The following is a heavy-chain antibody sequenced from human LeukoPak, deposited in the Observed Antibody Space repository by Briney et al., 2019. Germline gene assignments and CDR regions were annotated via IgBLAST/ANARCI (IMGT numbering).Heavy chain of an antibody. CDR2: ISGSGGTT. CDR1: GFTFSSYA. Sequence: PGGSLRLSCAASGFTFSSYAMSWVRQAPGKGLEWVSAISGSGGTTYYADSVKGRFTISRDNSKNTLYLQMNSLRAEDTAVYYCAKDPHIVVVTAIIDYWGQGTPVTVSS. D-gene: IGHD2-21*02. V-gene: IGHV3-23*01. CDR3: AKDPHIVVVTAIIDY. J-gene: IGHJ4*02.